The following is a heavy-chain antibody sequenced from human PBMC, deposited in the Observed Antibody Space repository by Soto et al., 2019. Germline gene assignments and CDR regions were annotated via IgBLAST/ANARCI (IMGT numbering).Heavy chain of an antibody. CDR2: ISGDGGTT. J-gene: IGHJ4*02. D-gene: IGHD2-15*01. CDR3: ARMVAATGGFDY. CDR1: GFSLRSYG. Sequence: EVQLVESGGGLVQPGGSLRLSCAASGFSLRSYGMVWVRQAPGKGLEYVSAISGDGGTTSYGKSVKGRFSISRDNSKNTLYLQMGSLRPEDRALYYCARMVAATGGFDYWGQGTLVSVSS. V-gene: IGHV3-64*01.